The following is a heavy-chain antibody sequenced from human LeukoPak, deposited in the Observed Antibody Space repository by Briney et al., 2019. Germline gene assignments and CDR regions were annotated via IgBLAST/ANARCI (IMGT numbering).Heavy chain of an antibody. CDR3: ARHQLRGFLDDN. V-gene: IGHV4-59*08. J-gene: IGHJ4*02. CDR2: IYYSGTT. CDR1: GGSISSDY. D-gene: IGHD3-10*01. Sequence: PSETLSLTCTGSGGSISSDYWSWIRQPPGKGLEWIGCIYYSGTTNYNPPLQSRVSISIDTSKKQFSLSLTSVTAADTAVYYCARHQLRGFLDDNWGQGTLVTVSS.